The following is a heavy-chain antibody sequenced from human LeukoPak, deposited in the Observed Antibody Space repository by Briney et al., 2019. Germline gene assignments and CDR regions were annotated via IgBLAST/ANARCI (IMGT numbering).Heavy chain of an antibody. D-gene: IGHD4-23*01. CDR2: TSSDGSSK. CDR3: AREGGDLRWKNRFDF. CDR1: KFTFSTFA. Sequence: GSLRLSCAASKFTFSTFAMHWVRQAPGKGLEWVALTSSDGSSKYYTDSVKGRYTISRDNSKNTLYLQMNSLRAEDTAVYYCAREGGDLRWKNRFDFWGQGTLVTVSS. J-gene: IGHJ4*02. V-gene: IGHV3-30-3*01.